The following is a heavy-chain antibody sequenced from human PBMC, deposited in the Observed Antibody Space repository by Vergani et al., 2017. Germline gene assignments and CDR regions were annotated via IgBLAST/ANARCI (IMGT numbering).Heavy chain of an antibody. D-gene: IGHD6-13*01. Sequence: QVQLQESGPGLVKPSQTLSLTCTVSGGSISSGGYYWSWIRQHPGKGLEWIGYIYYSGSTYYNPSLKSRVTISVDTSKNQFSLKLSSVTAADTAVYYCGRVRGGSSWTTPFGYYYYYMDVWGKGTTVTVSS. CDR1: GGSISSGGYY. CDR3: GRVRGGSSWTTPFGYYYYYMDV. V-gene: IGHV4-31*03. J-gene: IGHJ6*03. CDR2: IYYSGST.